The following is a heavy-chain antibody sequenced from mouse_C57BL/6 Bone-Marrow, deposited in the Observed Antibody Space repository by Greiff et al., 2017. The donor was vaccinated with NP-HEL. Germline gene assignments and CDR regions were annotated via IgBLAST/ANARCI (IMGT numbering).Heavy chain of an antibody. D-gene: IGHD2-2*01. J-gene: IGHJ4*01. V-gene: IGHV7-3*01. CDR2: IRNKANGYTT. Sequence: EVQRVESGGGLVQPGGSLSLSCAASGFTFTDYYMSWVRQTPGKALEWLGFIRNKANGYTTEYSASVKGRFTISRDHSQSILYLQMNALRAEDSATYYYARYGGNDPYYYAMDFGGRGTSVTVSS. CDR3: ARYGGNDPYYYAMDF. CDR1: GFTFTDYY.